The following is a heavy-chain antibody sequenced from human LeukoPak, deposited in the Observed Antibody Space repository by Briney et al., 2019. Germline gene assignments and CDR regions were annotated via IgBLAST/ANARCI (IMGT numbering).Heavy chain of an antibody. CDR3: ARAGGFHSSSWYLLGGSYFDY. J-gene: IGHJ4*02. CDR1: GGSISSSSYY. V-gene: IGHV4-39*07. D-gene: IGHD6-13*01. Sequence: PSETLSLTCTVSGGSISSSSYYWGWLRQPPGKGLEWIGSIYYSGSTYYNPSLKSRVTISVDTSKNQFSLKLSSVTAADTAVYYCARAGGFHSSSWYLLGGSYFDYWGQGTLVTVSS. CDR2: IYYSGST.